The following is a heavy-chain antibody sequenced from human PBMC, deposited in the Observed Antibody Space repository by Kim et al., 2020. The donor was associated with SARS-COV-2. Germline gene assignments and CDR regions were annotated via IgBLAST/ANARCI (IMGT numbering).Heavy chain of an antibody. Sequence: GGSLRLSCAASGFTFSSFGMHWVRQAPGKGLEWVAVISYDGSNKYYADSVKGRFTISRDNSKNTLYLQMNSLRAEDTAVYYCAKESARWNYEDYWGQGTLVTVSS. CDR1: GFTFSSFG. CDR3: AKESARWNYEDY. V-gene: IGHV3-30*18. CDR2: ISYDGSNK. D-gene: IGHD1-7*01. J-gene: IGHJ4*02.